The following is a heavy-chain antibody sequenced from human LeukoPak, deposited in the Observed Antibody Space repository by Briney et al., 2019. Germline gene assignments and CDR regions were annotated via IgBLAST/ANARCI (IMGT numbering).Heavy chain of an antibody. J-gene: IGHJ5*02. Sequence: SETLSLTCAVYGGSFSGYYWSWIRQPPGKGLEWIGEINHSGSTNYNPSLKSRVTISVDTSKNQFSLKLSSVTAADTAVYYCARHPKRGPFDPWGQGTLVTVSS. CDR3: ARHPKRGPFDP. CDR2: INHSGST. V-gene: IGHV4-34*01. CDR1: GGSFSGYY.